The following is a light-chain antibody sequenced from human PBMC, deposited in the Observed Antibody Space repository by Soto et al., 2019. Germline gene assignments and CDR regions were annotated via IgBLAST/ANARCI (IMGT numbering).Light chain of an antibody. CDR1: QGVRSD. V-gene: IGKV3-15*01. Sequence: ITMTQSPDTLSLSSGARAALSCMASQGVRSDLTWYQHKAGQSLRLLIYGASTRAAETPVRFSGSGSETEFTLTISSLQSEDFAVYYCQEYRKWLFTFG. J-gene: IGKJ4*01. CDR2: GAS. CDR3: QEYRKWLFT.